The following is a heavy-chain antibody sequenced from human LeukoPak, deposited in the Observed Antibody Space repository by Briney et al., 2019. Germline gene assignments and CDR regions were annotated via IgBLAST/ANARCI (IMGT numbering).Heavy chain of an antibody. D-gene: IGHD3-9*01. CDR1: GGTFSSYA. CDR2: IIPIFGTA. CDR3: ATALRYFDWLLFDY. J-gene: IGHJ4*02. V-gene: IGHV1-69*05. Sequence: GASVKVSCKASGGTFSSYAISWVRQAPGHGLEWMGGIIPIFGTANYAQKFQGRVTITTDESTSTAYMELSSLRSEDTAVYYCATALRYFDWLLFDYWGQGTLVTVSS.